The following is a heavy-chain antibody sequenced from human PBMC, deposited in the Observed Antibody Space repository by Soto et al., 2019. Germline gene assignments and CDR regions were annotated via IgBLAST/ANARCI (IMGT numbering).Heavy chain of an antibody. D-gene: IGHD4-17*01. CDR3: AHRRPPFYGDYYPLHV. CDR1: GFSLSTTGVG. J-gene: IGHJ3*01. Sequence: QITLKESGPTLVKPTQTLTLTCTFSGFSLSTTGVGVGWIRQPPGKALEWLALIYWDDAKHYSPSLRGRLTITKDTSENQVVLTMTNMDPVDTATYYCAHRRPPFYGDYYPLHVWGQGTMVFVSS. V-gene: IGHV2-5*02. CDR2: IYWDDAK.